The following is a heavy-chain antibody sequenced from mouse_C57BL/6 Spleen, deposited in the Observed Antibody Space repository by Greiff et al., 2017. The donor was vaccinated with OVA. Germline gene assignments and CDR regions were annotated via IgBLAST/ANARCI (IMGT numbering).Heavy chain of an antibody. Sequence: EVKLVESGGGLVKPGGSLKLSCAASGFTFSDYGMHWVRQAPEKGLEWVAYISSGSSTIYYADTVKGRFTISRDNAKNTLFLQMTSLRSEDTAMYYCAREWVVEDAMDYWGQGTSVTVSS. CDR3: AREWVVEDAMDY. D-gene: IGHD1-1*01. J-gene: IGHJ4*01. CDR2: ISSGSSTI. V-gene: IGHV5-17*01. CDR1: GFTFSDYG.